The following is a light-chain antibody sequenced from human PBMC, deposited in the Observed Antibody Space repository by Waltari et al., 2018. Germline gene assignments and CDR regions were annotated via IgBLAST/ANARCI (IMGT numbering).Light chain of an antibody. Sequence: EIVMTQPPATLSVSPGERVTLSCRASQYVSGKLAWYQQKPGLAPRLLISGASTRATGVPARFSGSGSGTEFTLTISSLQSEDFAVYYCQQYNDWPGLTFGGGTRVEIK. CDR3: QQYNDWPGLT. V-gene: IGKV3-15*01. J-gene: IGKJ4*01. CDR1: QYVSGK. CDR2: GAS.